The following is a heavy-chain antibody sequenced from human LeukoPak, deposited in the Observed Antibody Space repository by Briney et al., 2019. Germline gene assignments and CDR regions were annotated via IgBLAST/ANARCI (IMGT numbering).Heavy chain of an antibody. V-gene: IGHV1-46*01. CDR2: INPSGGSI. Sequence: ASVKVSCKASGYTFTSHYMHWVRQAPGQGLEWMGTINPSGGSISYAQKFQGRVTMTRDTSTSTVYMELSGLRSDDTALYFCARDPGNDYLFDYWGQGTLVTVSS. D-gene: IGHD3-16*01. J-gene: IGHJ4*02. CDR3: ARDPGNDYLFDY. CDR1: GYTFTSHY.